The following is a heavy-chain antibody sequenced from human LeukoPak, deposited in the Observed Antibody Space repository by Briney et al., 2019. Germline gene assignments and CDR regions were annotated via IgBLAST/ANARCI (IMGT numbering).Heavy chain of an antibody. CDR3: ARGPDFYDSSGYYPI. Sequence: PSETLSLTCTVSGVSITSYYWSWIRQPPGKGLEWIGEINHSGSTKYNPSLKSRVTISVDRSKNQFSLKLSSVTAADTAVYYCARGPDFYDSSGYYPIWGQGTLVTVSS. J-gene: IGHJ4*02. CDR2: INHSGST. V-gene: IGHV4-34*01. D-gene: IGHD3-22*01. CDR1: GVSITSYY.